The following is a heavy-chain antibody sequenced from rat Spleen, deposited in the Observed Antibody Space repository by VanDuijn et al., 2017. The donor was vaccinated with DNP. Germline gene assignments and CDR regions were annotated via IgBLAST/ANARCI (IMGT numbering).Heavy chain of an antibody. J-gene: IGHJ4*01. CDR2: ISADGSST. V-gene: IGHV5S13*01. Sequence: EVQLVESGGDLVQPGRSLKLSCTASGFTFRNYDMAWVRQAPAKGLEWVASISADGSSTSYTDSVKGRFTISRDNVENTVYLQMNSLRSADTATYYCAKDQHWYAMDAWGQGTSVTVSS. CDR3: AKDQHWYAMDA. CDR1: GFTFRNYD.